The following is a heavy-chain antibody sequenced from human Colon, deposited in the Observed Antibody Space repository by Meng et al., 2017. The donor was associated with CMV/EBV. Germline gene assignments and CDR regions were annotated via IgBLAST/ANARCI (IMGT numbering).Heavy chain of an antibody. D-gene: IGHD2-8*01. J-gene: IGHJ3*01. CDR2: LDISDNII. Sequence: GESLKISCVASGFTFNDYEMHWVRQSPGKGLEWIAHLDISDNIIHYADSVKGRFTTSSDNVRNSVYLQMSGLRVEDTAVYYCARVMRVEPNHQKPFDVWGQGTMVTVSS. CDR3: ARVMRVEPNHQKPFDV. CDR1: GFTFNDYE. V-gene: IGHV3-48*03.